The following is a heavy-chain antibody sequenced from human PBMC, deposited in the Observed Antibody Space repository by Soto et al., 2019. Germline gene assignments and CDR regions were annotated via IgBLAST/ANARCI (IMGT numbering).Heavy chain of an antibody. Sequence: SETLSLTCTVSGGSISSCDYYWSWIRQPPGKGLEWIGYIYYSGSTYYNPSLKSRVTISVDTSKNQFSLKLSSVTAADTAVYYCARGFSNYAVYWFDPWGQGTLVTVSS. J-gene: IGHJ5*02. D-gene: IGHD4-4*01. CDR3: ARGFSNYAVYWFDP. V-gene: IGHV4-30-4*01. CDR2: IYYSGST. CDR1: GGSISSCDYY.